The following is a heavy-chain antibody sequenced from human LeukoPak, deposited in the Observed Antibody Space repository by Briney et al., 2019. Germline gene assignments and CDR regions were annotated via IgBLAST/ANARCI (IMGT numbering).Heavy chain of an antibody. CDR2: INPSGGST. CDR1: GYIFTDYY. D-gene: IGHD4-23*01. V-gene: IGHV1-46*01. CDR3: ARDGTTVLGRMGKGGNSESCWFDP. Sequence: GASVKVSCKTSGYIFTDYYIHWVRQAPGQGLEWMGIINPSGGSTSYAQKFQGRVTMTRDMSTSTVYMELSSLRSEDTAVYYCARDGTTVLGRMGKGGNSESCWFDPWGQGTLVTVSS. J-gene: IGHJ5*02.